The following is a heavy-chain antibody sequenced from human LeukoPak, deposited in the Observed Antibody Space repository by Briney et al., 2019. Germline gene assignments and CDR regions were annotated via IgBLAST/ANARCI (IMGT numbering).Heavy chain of an antibody. CDR2: ISWDGGST. V-gene: IGHV3-43*01. J-gene: IGHJ6*03. CDR1: GFTFDDYT. Sequence: GGSLRLSCAASGFTFDDYTMHWVRQAPGKGLEWVSLISWDGGSTYYADSVKGRFTISRDNSKNSLYLQMSSLRTEDTALYYCAKDGYSYGPHYYYMDVWGKGTTVTVSS. CDR3: AKDGYSYGPHYYYMDV. D-gene: IGHD5-18*01.